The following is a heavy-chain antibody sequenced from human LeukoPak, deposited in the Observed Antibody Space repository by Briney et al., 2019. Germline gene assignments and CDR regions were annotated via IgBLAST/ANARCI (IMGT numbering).Heavy chain of an antibody. J-gene: IGHJ4*02. CDR2: ISGSGGST. D-gene: IGHD3-16*02. Sequence: GGSLRLSCAASGFTFSSYAMSWVRQAPGKGLEWVSAISGSGGSTYYADSVKGRFTISRDNSKNTLYLQMNSLRAEDTAVYYCAKLVRLGELSSYFDYWGQGTLVTVSS. CDR1: GFTFSSYA. CDR3: AKLVRLGELSSYFDY. V-gene: IGHV3-23*01.